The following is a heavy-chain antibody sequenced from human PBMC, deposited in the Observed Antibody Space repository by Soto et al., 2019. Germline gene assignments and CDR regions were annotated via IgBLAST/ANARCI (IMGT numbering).Heavy chain of an antibody. Sequence: PSQTLSLTCTVSGDSISSYYWSWIRQPPGRGLEWIGYISHRGGTSYNPSLKRRVTISVDTSKNQFSLKLSSVTAADTAVYYCARGSYYYDSSRYYHYWGQGTLVTVSS. CDR2: ISHRGGT. D-gene: IGHD3-22*01. V-gene: IGHV4-4*09. J-gene: IGHJ4*02. CDR3: ARGSYYYDSSRYYHY. CDR1: GDSISSYY.